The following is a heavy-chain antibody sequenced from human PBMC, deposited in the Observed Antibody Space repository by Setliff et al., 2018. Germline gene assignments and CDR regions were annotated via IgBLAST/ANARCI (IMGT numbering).Heavy chain of an antibody. CDR2: IRPNGGGT. J-gene: IGHJ3*02. CDR1: GYPFIEHY. D-gene: IGHD5-12*01. V-gene: IGHV1-2*02. CDR3: ARDLLRLYSGYEGAFDI. Sequence: ASVKVSCKTSGYPFIEHYVNWVRQAPGQGLEWMGWIRPNGGGTHYAQKFQGRVTMTRDTSTSTVYMELSSLRSEDTAVYYCARDLLRLYSGYEGAFDIWGQGTMVTVSS.